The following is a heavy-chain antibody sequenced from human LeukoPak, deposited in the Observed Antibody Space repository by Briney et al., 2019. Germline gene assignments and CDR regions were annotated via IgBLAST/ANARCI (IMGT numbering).Heavy chain of an antibody. CDR2: IYYSGST. V-gene: IGHV4-59*01. CDR1: GGSISSYY. D-gene: IGHD6-19*01. CDR3: ARVGAVAGTFDY. J-gene: IGHJ4*02. Sequence: SETLSLTCTVSGGSISSYYWSWIRQPPGKGLEWIGYIYYSGSTNYNPSLKSRVTISVDTSKNQFSLKLSSVTAADTAVYYCARVGAVAGTFDYWGQGTLVTVSS.